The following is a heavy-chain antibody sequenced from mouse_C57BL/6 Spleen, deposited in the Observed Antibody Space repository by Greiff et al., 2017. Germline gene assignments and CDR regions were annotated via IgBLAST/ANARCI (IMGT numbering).Heavy chain of an antibody. J-gene: IGHJ4*01. CDR1: GYTFTDYE. CDR2: IDPETGGT. Sequence: QVQLQQSGAELVRPGPSVTLSCKASGYTFTDYEMHWVTQTPVHGLEWIGAIDPETGGTAYNQKFKGKAILTADKSSSTAYMELRSLTSEDSAVYYCTRYWDYAMDYWGQGTSVTVSS. CDR3: TRYWDYAMDY. V-gene: IGHV1-15*01.